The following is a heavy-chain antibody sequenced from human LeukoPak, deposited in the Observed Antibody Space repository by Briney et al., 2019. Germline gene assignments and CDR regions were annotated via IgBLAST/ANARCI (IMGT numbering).Heavy chain of an antibody. D-gene: IGHD3-22*01. J-gene: IGHJ4*02. CDR1: GFTFSSYG. CDR2: IWYDGSNK. CDR3: ARDTPTYYYDSSGYTSFDY. Sequence: GGSLRLSCAASGFTFSSYGMHWVRQAPGKGLEWVAVIWYDGSNKYYADSVKGRFTTSRDNSKNTLYLQMNSLRAEDTAVYYCARDTPTYYYDSSGYTSFDYWGQGTLVTVSS. V-gene: IGHV3-33*01.